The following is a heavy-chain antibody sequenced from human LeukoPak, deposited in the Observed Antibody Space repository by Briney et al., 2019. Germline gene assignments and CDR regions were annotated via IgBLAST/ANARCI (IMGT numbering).Heavy chain of an antibody. CDR2: ISNSGST. Sequence: TSETLSLTCSVSGGSVNRGTFFWTWIRKPPGKGLEWIGYISNSGSTYYHPSLKSRVTISSDTSKTQFTLKLTSVTAADTAVYFCARSPSGYRFDSWGQGTLVTVSS. CDR1: GGSVNRGTFF. CDR3: ARSPSGYRFDS. J-gene: IGHJ4*02. V-gene: IGHV4-61*01. D-gene: IGHD3-22*01.